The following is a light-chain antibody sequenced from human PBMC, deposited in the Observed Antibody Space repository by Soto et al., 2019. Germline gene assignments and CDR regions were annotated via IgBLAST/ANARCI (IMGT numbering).Light chain of an antibody. CDR2: DVS. Sequence: QSALTQPASVSGSLGQSITISCTGTSSDVGGYNYVSWYQQHPGKAPKLMIYDVSNRPSGVSNRFSGSKSGNTASLTISGPQAEDEADYYCSSYTTSSTLLFGGGTKVTVL. V-gene: IGLV2-14*01. J-gene: IGLJ2*01. CDR1: SSDVGGYNY. CDR3: SSYTTSSTLL.